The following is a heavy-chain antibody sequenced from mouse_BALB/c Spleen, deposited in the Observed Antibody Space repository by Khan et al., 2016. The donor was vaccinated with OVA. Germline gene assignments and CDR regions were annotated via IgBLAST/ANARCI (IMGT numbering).Heavy chain of an antibody. Sequence: QIQLVQSGPELKKPGETVKISCKASGYTFTNYGMNWVKQSPGKALKWMGWINTYTGEPTYADDFKGRFAFSLETSASTAYLQINNLKNEATATYFCARPPVFSYTLDYWGQGTSVTVSS. CDR3: ARPPVFSYTLDY. CDR2: INTYTGEP. CDR1: GYTFTNYG. V-gene: IGHV9-3-1*01. J-gene: IGHJ4*01.